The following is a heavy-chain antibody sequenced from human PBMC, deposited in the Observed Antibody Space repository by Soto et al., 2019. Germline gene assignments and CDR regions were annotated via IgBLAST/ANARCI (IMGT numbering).Heavy chain of an antibody. CDR2: FYYSGTT. D-gene: IGHD3-9*01. J-gene: IGHJ3*01. V-gene: IGHV4-31*03. CDR1: GGSISSEGYY. Sequence: QVQLQESGPGLVKPSQTLSLTCTLSGGSISSEGYYWTWIRQHPGKGLEWIGDFYYSGTTSYNPSIKSRLTISVDTSNNQFSLRLSSVTAADTAMYYCARRHDILTGSDSFDVWGRGTMVTVSS. CDR3: ARRHDILTGSDSFDV.